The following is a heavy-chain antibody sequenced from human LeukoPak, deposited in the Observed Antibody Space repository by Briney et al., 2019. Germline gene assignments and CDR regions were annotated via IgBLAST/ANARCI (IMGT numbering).Heavy chain of an antibody. CDR1: GFTFSDYF. Sequence: GGSLRLSCAASGFTFSDYFMNWIRQAPGKGLEWVSYIGGSGITMYYADSVKGRFTISRDNAKNSLYLQMNSLRAEDTAVYYCARASPEGFGEHYYYYYGMDVWGQGTTVTVSS. CDR2: IGGSGITM. J-gene: IGHJ6*02. V-gene: IGHV3-11*01. D-gene: IGHD3-10*01. CDR3: ARASPEGFGEHYYYYYGMDV.